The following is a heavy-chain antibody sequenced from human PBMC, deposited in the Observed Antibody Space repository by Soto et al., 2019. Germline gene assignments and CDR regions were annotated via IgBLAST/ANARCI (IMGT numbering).Heavy chain of an antibody. CDR2: IYTSGST. Sequence: SETLSLTCTVSGGSISSYYWSWIRQPAGKGLEWIGRIYTSGSTNYNPSLKSRVTMSVDTSKNQFSLKLSSVTAADTAVHYCARAPMVRGVNDAFDIWGQGTMVTVSS. V-gene: IGHV4-4*07. CDR1: GGSISSYY. J-gene: IGHJ3*02. D-gene: IGHD3-10*01. CDR3: ARAPMVRGVNDAFDI.